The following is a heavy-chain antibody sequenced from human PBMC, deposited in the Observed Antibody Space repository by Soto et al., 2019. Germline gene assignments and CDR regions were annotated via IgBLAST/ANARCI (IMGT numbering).Heavy chain of an antibody. CDR1: GGSISSINW. V-gene: IGHV4-4*02. CDR2: IYHSGST. D-gene: IGHD5-18*01. Sequence: QVQLQESGQGLLKPSGTLSLTCAVSGGSISSINWWSGVRQPPGKGLEWIGEIYHSGSTNYNPSLKSRVTISVDKSKNQFSLKLSSVSAADTAVYYCARWSYSYGYQGWFDPWGQGTLVTVSS. J-gene: IGHJ5*02. CDR3: ARWSYSYGYQGWFDP.